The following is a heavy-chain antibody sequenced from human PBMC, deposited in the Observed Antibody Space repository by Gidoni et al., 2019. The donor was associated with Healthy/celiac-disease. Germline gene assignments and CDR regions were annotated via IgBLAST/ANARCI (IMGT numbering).Heavy chain of an antibody. D-gene: IGHD2-2*01. J-gene: IGHJ6*03. V-gene: IGHV1-69*06. CDR2: LIPIFGTA. CDR3: ARHLGYCSSTSGRYSDYYYYMDV. CDR1: GGTFSSYA. Sequence: QVQLVQSGAEVKKPGSSVKVSCKASGGTFSSYAISWVRQAPGQGLEWMGGLIPIFGTANYAQKFQGRVTITADKSTSTAYMELSSLRSEDTAVYYCARHLGYCSSTSGRYSDYYYYMDVWGKGTTVTVSS.